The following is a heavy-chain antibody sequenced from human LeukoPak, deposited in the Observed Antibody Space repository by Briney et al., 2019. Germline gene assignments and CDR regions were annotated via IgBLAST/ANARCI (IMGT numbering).Heavy chain of an antibody. D-gene: IGHD2-2*01. CDR1: GYTFTGYY. V-gene: IGHV1-2*02. CDR3: ARDSIVVVPASWFDP. J-gene: IGHJ5*02. Sequence: ASVKVSCKASGYTFTGYYMHWVRQAPGQGLAWMGWINPHSGGTNYAQKFQGRVTITKDTSISTANMELSRLTYDETPVHYCARDSIVVVPASWFDPWGQGTLVTVSS. CDR2: INPHSGGT.